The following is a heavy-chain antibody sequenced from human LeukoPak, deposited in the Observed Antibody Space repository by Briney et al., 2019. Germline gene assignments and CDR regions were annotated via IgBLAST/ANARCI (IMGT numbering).Heavy chain of an antibody. CDR1: GYTFTSYG. Sequence: SVKVSCKASGYTFTSYGISWVRQAPGQGLEWMGRIIPILGIANYAQKFQGRVTITADKSTSTAYMELSSLRSEDTAVYYCASLSYDILTGYQRFDYWGQGTLVTVSS. D-gene: IGHD3-9*01. J-gene: IGHJ4*02. CDR2: IIPILGIA. V-gene: IGHV1-69*04. CDR3: ASLSYDILTGYQRFDY.